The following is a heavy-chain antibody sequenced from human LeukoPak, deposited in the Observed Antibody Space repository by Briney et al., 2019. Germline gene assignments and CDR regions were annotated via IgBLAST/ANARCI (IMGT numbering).Heavy chain of an antibody. CDR1: GGSISSGTYY. D-gene: IGHD3-10*01. Sequence: SETLSLTCTVSGGSISSGTYYWSWIRQPAGKGLEWMGRIYTSGSTNYNPSLKSRVTISVDTSKNQFSLKLSSVTAADTAVYYCALTKSATGRYYYYMDVWGKGTTVTVSS. CDR2: IYTSGST. CDR3: ALTKSATGRYYYYMDV. J-gene: IGHJ6*03. V-gene: IGHV4-61*02.